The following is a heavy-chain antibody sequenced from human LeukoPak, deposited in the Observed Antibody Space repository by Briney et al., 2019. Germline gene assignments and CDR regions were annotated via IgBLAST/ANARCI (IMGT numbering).Heavy chain of an antibody. Sequence: ASVKVSCKASGYTFTGYYMHWVRQAPGQGLEWMGWINPNSGGTNYAQKFQGRVTMTRDTSISTAYMELSRLRSDDTAVYYCARVTATVTPSSTEFDPWGQGTLVTVSS. CDR1: GYTFTGYY. V-gene: IGHV1-2*02. CDR3: ARVTATVTPSSTEFDP. D-gene: IGHD4-11*01. J-gene: IGHJ5*02. CDR2: INPNSGGT.